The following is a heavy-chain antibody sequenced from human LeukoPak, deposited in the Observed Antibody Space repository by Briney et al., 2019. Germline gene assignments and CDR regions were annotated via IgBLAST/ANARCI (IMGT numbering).Heavy chain of an antibody. CDR3: AKDTAVQFLEPAF. J-gene: IGHJ4*02. CDR1: GFTFNTHG. CDR2: IWFDGSVK. D-gene: IGHD3-3*01. V-gene: IGHV3-33*06. Sequence: GGSLRLSCAASGFTFNTHGMHWVRQAPGKGLYGVAAIWFDGSVKHYSDAVKGRFTISRDNSLNTLHLQMNRLRVEDTAVYYCAKDTAVQFLEPAFWGQGTLVTVSS.